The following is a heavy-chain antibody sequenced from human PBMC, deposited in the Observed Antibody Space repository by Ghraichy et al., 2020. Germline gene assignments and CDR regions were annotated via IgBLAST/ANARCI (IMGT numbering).Heavy chain of an antibody. J-gene: IGHJ3*02. CDR1: GFTFSSYG. CDR2: IYYDGSNE. CDR3: ARCGGWDDAFDI. Sequence: GESLNISCAASGFTFSSYGMHWVRQAPGKGLEWVAVIYYDGSNEHYADSVKGRFTISRDNSKNTLSLQMNSLRAEDTAVYYCARCGGWDDAFDIWGQGTRVTVSS. D-gene: IGHD2-21*01. V-gene: IGHV3-33*01.